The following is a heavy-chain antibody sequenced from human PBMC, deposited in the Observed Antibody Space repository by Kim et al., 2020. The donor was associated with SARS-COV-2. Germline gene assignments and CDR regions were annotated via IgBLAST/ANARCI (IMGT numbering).Heavy chain of an antibody. CDR2: INPNSGGT. V-gene: IGHV1-2*04. CDR1: GYTFTGYY. D-gene: IGHD3-22*01. J-gene: IGHJ5*02. Sequence: ASVKVSCKASGYTFTGYYMHWVRQAPGQGLEWMGWINPNSGGTNYAQKFQGWVTMTRDTSISTAYMELSRLRSDDTAVYYCARGGSFRYYYDSNWFDPWGQGTLVTVSS. CDR3: ARGGSFRYYYDSNWFDP.